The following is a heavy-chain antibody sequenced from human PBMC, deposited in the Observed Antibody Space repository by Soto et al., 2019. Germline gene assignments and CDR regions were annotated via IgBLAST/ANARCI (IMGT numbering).Heavy chain of an antibody. V-gene: IGHV4-31*03. D-gene: IGHD2-2*02. CDR1: GGSISSGGYY. CDR2: IYYSGST. CDR3: ARGHCSSTSCYRPVWFDP. J-gene: IGHJ5*02. Sequence: QVQLQESGPGLVKPSQTLSLTCTVSGGSISSGGYYWSWIRQHPGKGLEWIGYIYYSGSTYYNPSLKSRVTISVDTSKNQFSLKLSSVTAADTAVYYCARGHCSSTSCYRPVWFDPWGQGTLVTVSS.